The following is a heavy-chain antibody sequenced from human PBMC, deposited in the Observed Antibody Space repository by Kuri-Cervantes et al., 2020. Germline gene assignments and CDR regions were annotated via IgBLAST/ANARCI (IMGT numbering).Heavy chain of an antibody. Sequence: SETLSLTCTVSGGSISSYYWSWIRQPPGKGLEWIGYIYYSGSTNYNPSLKSRVTISVDTSKNQSSLKLSSVTAADTAVYYCARGRGYYYYYMDVWGKGTTVTVSS. CDR3: ARGRGYYYYYMDV. CDR2: IYYSGST. D-gene: IGHD3-10*01. CDR1: GGSISSYY. V-gene: IGHV4-59*01. J-gene: IGHJ6*03.